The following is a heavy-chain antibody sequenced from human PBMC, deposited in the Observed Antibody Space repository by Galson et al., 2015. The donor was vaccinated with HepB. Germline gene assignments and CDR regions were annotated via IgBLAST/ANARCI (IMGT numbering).Heavy chain of an antibody. J-gene: IGHJ6*02. CDR3: ARTDCRTTGCFHYYGMDV. D-gene: IGHD2/OR15-2a*01. V-gene: IGHV4-39*01. CDR2: IYFTGST. Sequence: PGRGLEWIGTIYFTGSTYYNPSLKSRVTISVDTSKNQFSLKLSSVTAADTAVYYCARTDCRTTGCFHYYGMDVWGQGTTVTVAS.